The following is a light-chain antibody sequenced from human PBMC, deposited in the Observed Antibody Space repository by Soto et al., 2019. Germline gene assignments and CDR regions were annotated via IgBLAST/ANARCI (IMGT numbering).Light chain of an antibody. J-gene: IGKJ4*01. CDR3: QQTTSFPLT. CDR2: AAS. V-gene: IGKV1-12*01. Sequence: DIQVTQSPSSVSASVGDRVTITCRASQGITSWLAWYQQKPGRAPKLLIYAASSLQSGVPSRFSGSGSGTDFPPTISSLQPEDFATFYCQQTTSFPLTFGGGTKVEIK. CDR1: QGITSW.